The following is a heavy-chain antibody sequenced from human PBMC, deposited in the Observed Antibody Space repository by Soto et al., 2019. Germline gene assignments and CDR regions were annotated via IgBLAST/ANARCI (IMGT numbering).Heavy chain of an antibody. Sequence: ASVKVSCKASGGTFSSYTISWVRQAPGQGLEWMGRIIPILGIANYAQKFQGRVTITADKSTSTAYMELSSLRSEDTAVYYCARAVTQNYYYYYMDVWGKGTTVTVSS. CDR1: GGTFSSYT. CDR2: IIPILGIA. D-gene: IGHD4-17*01. CDR3: ARAVTQNYYYYYMDV. V-gene: IGHV1-69*02. J-gene: IGHJ6*03.